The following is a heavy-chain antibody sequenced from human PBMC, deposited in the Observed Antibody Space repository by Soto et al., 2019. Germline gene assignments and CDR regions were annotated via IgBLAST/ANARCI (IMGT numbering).Heavy chain of an antibody. Sequence: SETLSLTCTVSGYSISSGYYWGWIRQPPGKGLEWIGSIYHSGSTYYNPSLKSRVTISVDTSKNQFSLKLSSVTAADAAVYYCASSPGGFGDSDYWGQGTLVTVSS. D-gene: IGHD3-10*01. V-gene: IGHV4-38-2*02. CDR1: GYSISSGYY. J-gene: IGHJ4*02. CDR3: ASSPGGFGDSDY. CDR2: IYHSGST.